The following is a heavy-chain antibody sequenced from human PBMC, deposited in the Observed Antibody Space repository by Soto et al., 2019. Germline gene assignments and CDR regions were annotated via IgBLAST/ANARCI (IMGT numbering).Heavy chain of an antibody. Sequence: GESLKISRKGSGYSFTSYWIGWVRQVPGKGLEWMGIIYPGDSDTRYSPSFQGQVTISADKSISTAYLQWSSLKASDTAMYYCATQSLGYCSGGRCDRYYYGMDVWGQGTTVTVSS. D-gene: IGHD2-15*01. V-gene: IGHV5-51*01. CDR3: ATQSLGYCSGGRCDRYYYGMDV. J-gene: IGHJ6*02. CDR2: IYPGDSDT. CDR1: GYSFTSYW.